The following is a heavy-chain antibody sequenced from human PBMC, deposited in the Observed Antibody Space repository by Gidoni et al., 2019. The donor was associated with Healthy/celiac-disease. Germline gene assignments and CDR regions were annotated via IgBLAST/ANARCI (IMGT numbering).Heavy chain of an antibody. CDR1: GGSISSSSYY. D-gene: IGHD3-10*01. CDR2: IYYSGST. Sequence: QLQLQESGPGLVKPSETLSLICTVSGGSISSSSYYWGWIRQPPGKGLEWIGSIYYSGSTYYNPSLKSRVTISVDTSKNQFSLKLSSVTAADTAVYYCARRLWFGEFDYWGQGTLVTVSS. CDR3: ARRLWFGEFDY. V-gene: IGHV4-39*01. J-gene: IGHJ4*02.